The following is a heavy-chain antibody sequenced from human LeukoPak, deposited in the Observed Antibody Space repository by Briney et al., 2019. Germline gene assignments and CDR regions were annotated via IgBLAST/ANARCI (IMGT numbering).Heavy chain of an antibody. Sequence: ASVRVSCKTSGYSFTDYYIHWVRQAPGQGLEWMGWINTKSGRTSSARKFQGRVTMIRDPSITTVYMDMAWLTSDDTAIYFCARADFIDAGPYLIGPWGQGTLVTVSS. V-gene: IGHV1-2*02. CDR1: GYSFTDYY. D-gene: IGHD3-3*01. CDR2: INTKSGRT. CDR3: ARADFIDAGPYLIGP. J-gene: IGHJ5*02.